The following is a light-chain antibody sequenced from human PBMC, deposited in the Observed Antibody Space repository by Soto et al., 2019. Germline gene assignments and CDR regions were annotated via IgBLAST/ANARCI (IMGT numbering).Light chain of an antibody. CDR3: QQYNNWPRT. V-gene: IGKV3-20*01. CDR2: GAS. CDR1: QSVSNNY. J-gene: IGKJ1*01. Sequence: EIVLTQSPGTLSLSPGERATLSCRASQSVSNNYLAWYQQKPGQAPRLLIYGASNRATGIPDRFSGSGSGTDFTLTFSSLQSEDFAVYYCQQYNNWPRTFGQGTKVDIK.